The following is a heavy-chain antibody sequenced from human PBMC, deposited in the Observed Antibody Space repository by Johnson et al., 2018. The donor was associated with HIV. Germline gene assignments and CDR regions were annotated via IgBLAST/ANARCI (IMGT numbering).Heavy chain of an antibody. J-gene: IGHJ3*02. CDR3: ARDPEFDYLNNRAFDI. D-gene: IGHD3-16*01. CDR2: IKEDGSER. CDR1: GFSFNNYW. V-gene: IGHV3-7*01. Sequence: EMQLVESGGGLVQPGGSLRLSCAASGFSFNNYWMSWVRQAPGKGLEWVANIKEDGSERYYVDSVKGRFTISRDNAKNSVFLHMDSLRAEDTAVYYCARDPEFDYLNNRAFDIWGQGKMVTVSS.